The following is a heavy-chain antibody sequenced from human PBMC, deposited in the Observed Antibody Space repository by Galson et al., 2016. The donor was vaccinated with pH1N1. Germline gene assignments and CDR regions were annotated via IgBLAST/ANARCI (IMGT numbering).Heavy chain of an antibody. J-gene: IGHJ3*02. CDR1: GYTFSKYY. Sequence: SVKVSCKASGYTFSKYYVHWVRQAPGQGPEWVGIINPRDGGTVYTQRLQGRATMTRDTSTSTVSMELSSLRSEDTAVYFCATPHSHRDAFDIWGQGTMVTVSS. D-gene: IGHD1-26*01. CDR2: INPRDGGT. CDR3: ATPHSHRDAFDI. V-gene: IGHV1-46*03.